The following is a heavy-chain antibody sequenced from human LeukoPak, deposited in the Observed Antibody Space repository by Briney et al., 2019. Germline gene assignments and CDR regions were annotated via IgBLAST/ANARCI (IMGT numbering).Heavy chain of an antibody. CDR3: ARDKVDAFDI. J-gene: IGHJ3*02. Sequence: QPGGSLRLSCAASTSIFSNYAMHWVRQAPGKGLEWVAFISYDETNEQYADSVKGRFTISRDNSKNTLHVQMNSLRAEDTAVYYCARDKVDAFDIWGQGTMVTVSS. CDR2: ISYDETNE. CDR1: TSIFSNYA. V-gene: IGHV3-30*04.